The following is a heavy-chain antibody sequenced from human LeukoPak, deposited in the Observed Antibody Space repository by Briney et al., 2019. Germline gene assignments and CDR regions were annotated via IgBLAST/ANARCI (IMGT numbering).Heavy chain of an antibody. CDR1: GYTFTGYY. CDR2: INPNSGGT. J-gene: IGHJ6*02. Sequence: ASVKVSCKASGYTFTGYYMHWVRQAPGQGLEWMGWINPNSGGTNYAQKFQGRVTMTEDTSTDTAYMELSSLRSEDTAVYYCATSTYCSSTSCNYYYYYYGMDVWGQGTTVTVSS. CDR3: ATSTYCSSTSCNYYYYYYGMDV. V-gene: IGHV1-2*02. D-gene: IGHD2-2*01.